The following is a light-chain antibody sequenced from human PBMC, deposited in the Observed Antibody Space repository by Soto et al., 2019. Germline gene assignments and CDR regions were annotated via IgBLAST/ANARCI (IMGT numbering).Light chain of an antibody. Sequence: SCELTQPPSVSVAPGQTARITCGGNNIGTKGVHWYQQRPGQAPVLVVYEDSDRPSGIPERLAGSNSGNTATLTISRVEAGDEADYYCQVWDSSNDHVIFGGGTKLTVL. CDR1: NIGTKG. J-gene: IGLJ2*01. CDR2: EDS. V-gene: IGLV3-21*02. CDR3: QVWDSSNDHVI.